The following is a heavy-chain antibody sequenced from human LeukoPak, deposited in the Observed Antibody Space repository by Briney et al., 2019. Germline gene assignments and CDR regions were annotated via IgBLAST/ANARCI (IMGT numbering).Heavy chain of an antibody. J-gene: IGHJ4*02. Sequence: GASVKVSCKASGYTFTSYGISWVRQAPGQGLEWMGWISAYNGNTNYAQKPQGRVTMTTDTSTSTAYMELRSLRSDDTAVYYCARDLLSIAVAGTNCGGYWGQGTLVTVSS. D-gene: IGHD6-19*01. CDR3: ARDLLSIAVAGTNCGGY. V-gene: IGHV1-18*01. CDR2: ISAYNGNT. CDR1: GYTFTSYG.